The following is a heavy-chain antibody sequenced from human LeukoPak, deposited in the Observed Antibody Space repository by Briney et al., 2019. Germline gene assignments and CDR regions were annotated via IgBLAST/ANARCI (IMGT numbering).Heavy chain of an antibody. CDR2: ISGSSGST. V-gene: IGHV3-23*01. D-gene: IGHD3-22*01. CDR3: AKDQVVITTTGSWFDP. CDR1: GFTFRSYA. J-gene: IGHJ5*02. Sequence: GVSLRLSCAVSGFTFRSYAINWVRQAPGKGLEWVSSISGSSGSTFYADSVKGRFTISRDNSKNTLYLQMNSLRAEDTAVYYCAKDQVVITTTGSWFDPWGQGTLVTVSS.